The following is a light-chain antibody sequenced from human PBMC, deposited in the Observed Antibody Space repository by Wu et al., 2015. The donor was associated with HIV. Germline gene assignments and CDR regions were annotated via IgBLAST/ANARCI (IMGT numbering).Light chain of an antibody. V-gene: IGKV1-13*02. CDR3: QQFKSYPRT. Sequence: GDRVTITCRAGQDISSALASVSAETKGMTPKLLIYDASSLESGVPSRFSGSGSGTDFTLTISSLQSDDFATYYCQQFKSYPRTFGQGDQGGDQT. CDR1: QDISSA. CDR2: DAS. J-gene: IGKJ1*01.